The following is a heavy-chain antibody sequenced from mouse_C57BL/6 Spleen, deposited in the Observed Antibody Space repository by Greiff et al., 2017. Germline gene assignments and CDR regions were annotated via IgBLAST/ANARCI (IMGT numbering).Heavy chain of an antibody. D-gene: IGHD4-1*01. CDR1: GFTFSSYA. Sequence: EVKLVESGGGLVKPGGSLKLSCAASGFTFSSYAMSWVRQTPEKRLEWVATISDGGSYTYYPDNVKGRFTISRDNAKNNLYLQMSHLKSEDTAMYYCARDIRTGSYFDYWGQGTTLTVSS. CDR2: ISDGGSYT. J-gene: IGHJ2*01. CDR3: ARDIRTGSYFDY. V-gene: IGHV5-4*01.